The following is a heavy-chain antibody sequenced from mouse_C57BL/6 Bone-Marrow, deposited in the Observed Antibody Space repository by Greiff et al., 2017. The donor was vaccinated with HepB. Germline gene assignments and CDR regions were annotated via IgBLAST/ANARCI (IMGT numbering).Heavy chain of an antibody. CDR1: GFTFSDYG. Sequence: EVHLVESGGGLVKPGGSLKLSCAASGFTFSDYGMHWVRQAPEKGLEWVAYISSGSSTIYYADTVKGRFTISRDNAKNTLFLQMTSLRSEDTAMYYCARLDYPFYAMDYWGQGTSVTVSS. J-gene: IGHJ4*01. CDR2: ISSGSSTI. CDR3: ARLDYPFYAMDY. D-gene: IGHD2-4*01. V-gene: IGHV5-17*01.